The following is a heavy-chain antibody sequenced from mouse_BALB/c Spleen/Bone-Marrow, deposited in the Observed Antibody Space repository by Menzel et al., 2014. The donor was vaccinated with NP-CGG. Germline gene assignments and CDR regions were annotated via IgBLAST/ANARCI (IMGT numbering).Heavy chain of an antibody. J-gene: IGHJ2*01. CDR2: IWGDGIT. CDR3: TREGNYFDY. V-gene: IGHV2-6-7*01. CDR1: GFSLTVYG. Sequence: VQVVESGPGLVAPSQSLSITCTVSGFSLTVYGVNWVRQPPGKGLEWLGMIWGDGITDYNSAFKSRLTISKDDSKSQVFLKMNSLQTDDTAKFYCTREGNYFDYLGQGTTLTVSS.